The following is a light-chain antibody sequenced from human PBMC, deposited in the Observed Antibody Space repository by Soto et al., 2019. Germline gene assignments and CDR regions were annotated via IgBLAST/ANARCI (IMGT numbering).Light chain of an antibody. J-gene: IGKJ1*01. V-gene: IGKV1-39*01. CDR3: QQSYSTPYT. CDR2: AAS. CDR1: QSISSY. Sequence: DIQMTQSPSSLSASVGDRVTITCRASQSISSYLNWYQQKPGKAPKLLIYAASSLQSGVPSRFSGSGSGTDFTLTISSLQHEDFATYYCQQSYSTPYTFGQGTKVEIK.